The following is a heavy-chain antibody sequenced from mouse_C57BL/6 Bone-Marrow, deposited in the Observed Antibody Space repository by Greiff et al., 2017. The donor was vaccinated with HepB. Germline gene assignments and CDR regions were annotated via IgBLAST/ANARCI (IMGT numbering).Heavy chain of an antibody. J-gene: IGHJ2*01. V-gene: IGHV1-82*01. CDR3: ARNYYGHWDYFDY. CDR2: IYPGDGDT. CDR1: GYAFSSSW. Sequence: QVQLKESGPELVKPGASVKISCKASGYAFSSSWMNWVKQRPGKGLEWIGRIYPGDGDTNYNGKFKGKATLTADKSSSTAYMQLSSLTSEDSAVYFCARNYYGHWDYFDYWGQGTTLTVSS. D-gene: IGHD2-1*01.